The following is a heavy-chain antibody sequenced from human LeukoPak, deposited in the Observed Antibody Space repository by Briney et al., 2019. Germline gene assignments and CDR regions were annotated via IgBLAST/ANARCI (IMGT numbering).Heavy chain of an antibody. D-gene: IGHD2-15*01. CDR3: ARKGGLFDY. CDR2: IYYNGST. J-gene: IGHJ4*02. CDR1: GGSIRYYY. V-gene: IGHV4-59*01. Sequence: SSETLSLTCTVSGGSIRYYYWSWIRQSPGKGLEWIGYIYYNGSTNYNPSLKSRVTISVDMSKNQFSLKMSSVTAADTAVYYCARKGGLFDYWGQGRPVTVSS.